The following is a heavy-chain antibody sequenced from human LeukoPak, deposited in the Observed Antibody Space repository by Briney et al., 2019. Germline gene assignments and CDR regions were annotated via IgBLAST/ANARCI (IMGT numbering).Heavy chain of an antibody. J-gene: IGHJ6*02. D-gene: IGHD3-10*01. CDR2: INPNSGGT. V-gene: IGHV1-2*02. Sequence: ASVKVSCKASGYTFTGYYMHWVRQAPGQGVEWMGWINPNSGGTNYAQKFQGRVTMTRDTSISTAYMELSRLRSDDTAVYYCARVPMVRGVIPSGMDVWGQGTTVTVSS. CDR3: ARVPMVRGVIPSGMDV. CDR1: GYTFTGYY.